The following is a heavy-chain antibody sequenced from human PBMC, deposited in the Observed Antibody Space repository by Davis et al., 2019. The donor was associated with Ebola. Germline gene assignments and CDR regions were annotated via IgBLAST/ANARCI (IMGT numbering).Heavy chain of an antibody. CDR1: GGSIGSYY. CDR2: IYYSGST. D-gene: IGHD2-21*01. V-gene: IGHV4-59*01. J-gene: IGHJ3*02. Sequence: PSETLSLTCTVPGGSIGSYYWSWISQLPGKGLEWIGYIYYSGSTNYNPSLKRRVTISVDTSKNQFSLKLSSVTAADTAVYYCARIIVVVPKGRAFDIWGQGTMVTVSS. CDR3: ARIIVVVPKGRAFDI.